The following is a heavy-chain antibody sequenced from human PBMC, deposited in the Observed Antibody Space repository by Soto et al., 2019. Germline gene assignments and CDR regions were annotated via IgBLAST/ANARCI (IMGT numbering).Heavy chain of an antibody. Sequence: EVQLVESGGGLVQPGGSLRLSCAASGFTFSDHYMDWVRQAPGKGLEWVGRTRNKANSYATEYAASVKGRFTISRDDSKNSLYLQMNSLKTEDTAVYYCASSLGYCSSTTCHHYYFDYWGQGTLVTLSS. CDR2: TRNKANSYAT. J-gene: IGHJ4*02. CDR1: GFTFSDHY. D-gene: IGHD2-2*01. V-gene: IGHV3-72*01. CDR3: ASSLGYCSSTTCHHYYFDY.